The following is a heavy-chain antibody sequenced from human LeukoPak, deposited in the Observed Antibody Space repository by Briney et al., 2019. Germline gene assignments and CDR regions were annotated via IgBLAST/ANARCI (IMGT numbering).Heavy chain of an antibody. V-gene: IGHV3-9*01. Sequence: SGRSLRLSCAASGFTFDDYAMHWVRQAPGKGLEWVSGISWNSGSIGYADSVKGRSTISRDNAKNSLYLQMNSLRAEDTAVYHCAREVNDYWGQGTLVTVSS. CDR1: GFTFDDYA. CDR3: AREVNDY. CDR2: ISWNSGSI. D-gene: IGHD3-22*01. J-gene: IGHJ4*02.